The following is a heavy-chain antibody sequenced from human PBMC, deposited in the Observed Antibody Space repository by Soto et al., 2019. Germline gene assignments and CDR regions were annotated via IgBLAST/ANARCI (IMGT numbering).Heavy chain of an antibody. CDR3: ARVNTMVRGAIPHI. V-gene: IGHV3-33*01. D-gene: IGHD3-10*01. J-gene: IGHJ3*02. CDR2: IWYDGSNK. Sequence: RLSCAASGFTFSSYGMHWVRQAPGKGLEWVAVIWYDGSNKYYADSVKGRFTISRDNSKNTLYLQMNSLRAEDTAVYYCARVNTMVRGAIPHIWGQGTMVTVSS. CDR1: GFTFSSYG.